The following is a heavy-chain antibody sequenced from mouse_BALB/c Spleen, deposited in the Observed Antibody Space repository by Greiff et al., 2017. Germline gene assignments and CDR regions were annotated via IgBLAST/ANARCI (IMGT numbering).Heavy chain of an antibody. CDR3: TRGFYAMDY. J-gene: IGHJ4*01. CDR2: IRLKSNNYAT. CDR1: GFTFSNYW. Sequence: EVNVVESGGGLVQPGGSMKLSCVASGFTFSNYWMNWVRQSPEKGLEWVAEIRLKSNNYATHYAESVKGRFTISRDDSKSSVYLQMNNLRAEDTGIYYCTRGFYAMDYWGQGTSVTVSS. V-gene: IGHV6-6*02.